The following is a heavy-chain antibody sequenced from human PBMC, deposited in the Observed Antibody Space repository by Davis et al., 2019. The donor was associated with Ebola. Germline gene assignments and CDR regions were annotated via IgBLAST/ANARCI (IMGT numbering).Heavy chain of an antibody. CDR3: ARERYYDFWSGYYMDY. CDR1: GFTFSSYG. CDR2: ISYDGSNK. V-gene: IGHV3-30*03. Sequence: GESLKISCAASGFTFSSYGMHWVRQAPGKGLEWVAVISYDGSNKYYADSVKGRFTISRDNSKNTLYLQMNSLRAEDTAVYYCARERYYDFWSGYYMDYWGQGILVTVSS. D-gene: IGHD3-3*01. J-gene: IGHJ4*02.